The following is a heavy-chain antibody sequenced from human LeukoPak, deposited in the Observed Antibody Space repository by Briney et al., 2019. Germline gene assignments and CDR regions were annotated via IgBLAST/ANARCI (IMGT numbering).Heavy chain of an antibody. CDR3: AKPLWGRSIDYYDSSGKSWFAP. D-gene: IGHD3-22*01. J-gene: IGHJ5*02. V-gene: IGHV3-30*02. CDR1: GFTFSNYG. CDR2: IRYDGSNK. Sequence: GGSLRLSYAACGFTFSNYGMHWVRQAPGKGLEGVAFIRYDGSNKYYADSAQGRFTISRDNSKNTLYLQMNSLSAEDTAVYYCAKPLWGRSIDYYDSSGKSWFAPWGQGTLVTVSS.